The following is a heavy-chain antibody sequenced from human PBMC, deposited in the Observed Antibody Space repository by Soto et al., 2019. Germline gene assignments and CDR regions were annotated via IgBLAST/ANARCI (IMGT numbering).Heavy chain of an antibody. J-gene: IGHJ4*02. CDR3: APHLWFGELYY. D-gene: IGHD3-10*01. CDR2: ISGSGGST. V-gene: IGHV3-23*01. Sequence: EVQLLESGGGLVQPGGSLRLSCAASGFTFSSYAMSWVRQAPGKGLEWVSDISGSGGSTYYADSVKGRFTISRDNSKNTLYLQMNSLRAEDTAVYYCAPHLWFGELYYWGQGTLVTVSS. CDR1: GFTFSSYA.